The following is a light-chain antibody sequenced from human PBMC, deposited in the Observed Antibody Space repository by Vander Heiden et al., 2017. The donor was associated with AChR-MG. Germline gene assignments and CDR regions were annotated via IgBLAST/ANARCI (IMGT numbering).Light chain of an antibody. V-gene: IGLV1-40*01. CDR3: QSYDSSLSGSL. J-gene: IGLJ2*01. CDR1: SSNIGAGYD. CDR2: GNN. Sequence: QSVLTQPPSVSGAPGQRVTISCTVSSSNIGAGYDVHWYQQLPGTAPKLLIYGNNNRPSGVPDRFSGSKSGTSASLAITGLQAEDEADYYCQSYDSSLSGSLFGGGTKLTVL.